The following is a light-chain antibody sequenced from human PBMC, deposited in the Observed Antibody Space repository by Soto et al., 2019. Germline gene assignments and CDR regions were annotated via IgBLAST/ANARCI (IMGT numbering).Light chain of an antibody. J-gene: IGKJ5*01. V-gene: IGKV3-11*01. Sequence: EIVMTQSPATLSVSPGERATLSCRASQSVSSYLACYQQKPGQAPRLLIYDASNRATGIPARFSGSGSGTDFTLTVSSLEPEDFAVYYCQQRSNWPVTFGQGTRLEIK. CDR2: DAS. CDR1: QSVSSY. CDR3: QQRSNWPVT.